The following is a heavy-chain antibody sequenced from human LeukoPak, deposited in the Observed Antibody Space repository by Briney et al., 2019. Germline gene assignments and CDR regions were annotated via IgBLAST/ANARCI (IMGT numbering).Heavy chain of an antibody. CDR3: ARGYQLLSSPQYYYYYMDV. CDR1: GGSISSYY. V-gene: IGHV4-4*07. D-gene: IGHD2-2*01. CDR2: IYTSGST. Sequence: KPSETLSLTCTVSGGSISSYYWSWIRQPAGKGLEWIGRIYTSGSTNYNPSLKSRVTMSVDTSKNQFSLKLSSVTAADTAVYYCARGYQLLSSPQYYYYYMDVWGKGTTVTVSS. J-gene: IGHJ6*03.